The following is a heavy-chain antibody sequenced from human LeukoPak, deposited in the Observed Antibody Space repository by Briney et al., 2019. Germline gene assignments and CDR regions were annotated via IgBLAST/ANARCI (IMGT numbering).Heavy chain of an antibody. V-gene: IGHV4-34*01. CDR3: ARGQMVRGPPSWFDP. CDR2: INHSGST. J-gene: IGHJ5*02. D-gene: IGHD3-10*01. CDR1: GGSFSGYY. Sequence: PSETLSLTCAVYGGSFSGYYWSWIRQPPGKGLEWIGEINHSGSTNYNPPLKSRVTISVDTSKNQFSLKLSSVTAADTAVYYCARGQMVRGPPSWFDPWGQGTLVTVSS.